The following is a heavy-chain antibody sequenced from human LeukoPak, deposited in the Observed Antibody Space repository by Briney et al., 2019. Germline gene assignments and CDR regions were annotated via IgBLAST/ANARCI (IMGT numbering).Heavy chain of an antibody. CDR3: ARGGGGGVWFGELLPVDY. CDR2: ISAYNGNT. V-gene: IGHV1-18*04. Sequence: GESLKISCKGSGYSFTSYWIGWVRQAPGQGLEWMGWISAYNGNTNYAQKLQGRVTMTTDTSTSTAYMELRSLRSDDTAVYYCARGGGGGVWFGELLPVDYWGQGTLVTVSS. J-gene: IGHJ4*02. D-gene: IGHD3-10*01. CDR1: GYSFTSYW.